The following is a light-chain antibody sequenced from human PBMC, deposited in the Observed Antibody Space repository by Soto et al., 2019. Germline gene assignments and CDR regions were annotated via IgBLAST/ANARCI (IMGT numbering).Light chain of an antibody. CDR1: QGVGGW. V-gene: IGKV1-12*01. Sequence: IQMTQSPSSVSASVGDRVTMTCRASQGVGGWLAWYQQKPGKVPKLLIYATSSLHSGVPSRFSGSGSGTDFTLSISSLQPEDFATYYCQQTHSLPLSFGHGTKVDI. J-gene: IGKJ3*01. CDR2: ATS. CDR3: QQTHSLPLS.